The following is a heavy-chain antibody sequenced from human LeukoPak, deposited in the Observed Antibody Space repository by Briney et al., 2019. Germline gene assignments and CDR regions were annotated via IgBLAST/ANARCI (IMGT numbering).Heavy chain of an antibody. CDR3: ASYPLTYNWFDP. CDR1: GGSISSSSYY. D-gene: IGHD3-16*01. Sequence: SETLSLTCTVSGGSISSSSYYWGWNRQPPGKGLEWIGSIYYSGSTYYNPSLKSRVTISVDTSKNQFSLKLSSVTAADTAVYYCASYPLTYNWFDPWGQGTLVTVSS. J-gene: IGHJ5*02. V-gene: IGHV4-39*01. CDR2: IYYSGST.